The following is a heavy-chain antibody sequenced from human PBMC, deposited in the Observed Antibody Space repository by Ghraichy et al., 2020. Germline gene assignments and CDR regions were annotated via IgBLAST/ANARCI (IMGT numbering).Heavy chain of an antibody. CDR3: AREGHSDRSSWFNFDY. V-gene: IGHV4-59*01. D-gene: IGHD6-13*01. J-gene: IGHJ4*02. Sequence: SQTLSLTCTVSGGSISSYYWSWIRQPPGKGLEWIGYIYYSGSTNYNPSLKSRVTISVDTSKNQFSLKLSSVTAADTAVYYCAREGHSDRSSWFNFDYWGQGTLVTVSS. CDR1: GGSISSYY. CDR2: IYYSGST.